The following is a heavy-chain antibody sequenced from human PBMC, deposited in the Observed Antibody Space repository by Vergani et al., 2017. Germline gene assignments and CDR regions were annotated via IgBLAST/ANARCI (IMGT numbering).Heavy chain of an antibody. D-gene: IGHD1/OR15-1a*01. V-gene: IGHV4-61*10. CDR1: GGSVSSGSYY. CDR3: ARDHGGLNITGTRDAFDI. CDR2: IYYSGST. Sequence: QVQLQESGPGLVKPSETLSLTCTVSGGSVSSGSYYWSWIRQPAGKGLEWIGYIYYSGSTNYNPSLKSRVTISVDTSKNQFSLKLSSVTAADTAVYYCARDHGGLNITGTRDAFDIWGQGTMVTVSS. J-gene: IGHJ3*02.